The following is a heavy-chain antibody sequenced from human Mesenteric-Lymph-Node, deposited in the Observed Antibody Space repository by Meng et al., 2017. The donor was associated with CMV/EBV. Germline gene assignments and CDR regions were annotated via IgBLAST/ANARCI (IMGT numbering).Heavy chain of an antibody. Sequence: CTVSGASVSSDIYYWSWIRQPPGKGLEWIGCIYYTGNTDYNPSLKSRVTISVDTSKNQFSLRLKSLTAADTAVYYCARGSGGWFDPWGQGSLVTVSS. CDR1: GASVSSDIYY. V-gene: IGHV4-61*01. CDR2: IYYTGNT. J-gene: IGHJ5*02. CDR3: ARGSGGWFDP.